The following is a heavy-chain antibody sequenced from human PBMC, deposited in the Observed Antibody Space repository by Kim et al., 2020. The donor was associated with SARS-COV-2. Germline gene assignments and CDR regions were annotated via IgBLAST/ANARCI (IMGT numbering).Heavy chain of an antibody. CDR1: GFTFGDYA. D-gene: IGHD6-13*01. J-gene: IGHJ6*02. CDR2: IRSKAYGGTT. V-gene: IGHV3-49*03. CDR3: TRETGHSSSWWGIILDGMDV. Sequence: GGSLRLSCTASGFTFGDYAMSWFRQAPGKGLEWVGFIRSKAYGGTTEYAASVKGRFTISRDDSKSIAYLQMNSLKTEDTAVYYCTRETGHSSSWWGIILDGMDVWGQGTTVTVSS.